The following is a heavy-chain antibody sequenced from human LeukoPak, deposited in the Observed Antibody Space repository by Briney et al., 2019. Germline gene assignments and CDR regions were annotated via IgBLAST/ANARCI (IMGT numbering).Heavy chain of an antibody. Sequence: SETLSLTCTVSGGSISSYYWSWIRQPAGKGLEWIGRIYTSGSTNYNPSLKSRVTMSVDTSKNQFSLKLSSVTAADTAVYYCSESGYSYGFKGYFDYWGQGTLVTVSS. CDR1: GGSISSYY. V-gene: IGHV4-4*07. CDR2: IYTSGST. D-gene: IGHD5-18*01. CDR3: SESGYSYGFKGYFDY. J-gene: IGHJ4*02.